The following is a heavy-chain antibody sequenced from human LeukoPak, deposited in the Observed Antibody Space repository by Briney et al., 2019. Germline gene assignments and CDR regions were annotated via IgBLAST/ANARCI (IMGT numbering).Heavy chain of an antibody. CDR2: INHSGST. D-gene: IGHD5-12*01. CDR1: GDSINIDY. CDR3: ARGARTPSGYGSRTAGRANWFDP. J-gene: IGHJ5*02. Sequence: MPSETLSLTCTVSGDSINIDYWSWIREPPRKGLEWIGEINHSGSTNYNPSLKSRVTISVDTSKNQLSLKLSSVTAADTAVYYCARGARTPSGYGSRTAGRANWFDPWGQGTLVTVSS. V-gene: IGHV4-34*01.